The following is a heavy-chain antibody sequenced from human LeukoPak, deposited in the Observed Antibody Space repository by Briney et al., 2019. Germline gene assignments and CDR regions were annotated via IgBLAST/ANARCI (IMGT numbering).Heavy chain of an antibody. CDR2: IRPNSGDT. CDR3: VRDRPHNWFDP. CDR1: GYTFTGYY. V-gene: IGHV1-2*02. J-gene: IGHJ5*02. Sequence: ASVKVSCKASGYTFTGYYIHWVRQAPGQGLEWMGLIRPNSGDTKYAQKFQGRVTMTRDTSITTAYMELSSLRSDDTALYYCVRDRPHNWFDPWGQGTLVTVSS.